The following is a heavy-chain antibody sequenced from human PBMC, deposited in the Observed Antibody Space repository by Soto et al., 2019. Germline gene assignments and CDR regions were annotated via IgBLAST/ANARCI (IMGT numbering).Heavy chain of an antibody. Sequence: QLQLQESGPGLVKPSETLSLTCTVSGGSISRSSYFWGWIRQPPGKGLEWIGSIDYSGSTYYNPSLKSRVTMSVDTSKNQFSLKLSFVTAADTAVYYCATIPQYSSSWNWGQGTLVTVSS. V-gene: IGHV4-39*01. CDR2: IDYSGST. J-gene: IGHJ4*02. CDR3: ATIPQYSSSWN. D-gene: IGHD6-13*01. CDR1: GGSISRSSYF.